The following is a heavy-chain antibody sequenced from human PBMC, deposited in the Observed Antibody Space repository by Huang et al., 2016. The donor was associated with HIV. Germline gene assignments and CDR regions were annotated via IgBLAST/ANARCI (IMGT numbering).Heavy chain of an antibody. J-gene: IGHJ2*01. Sequence: QVQLYQWGAGPLRPSETLSLTCGGSGGSLHGYYWYWLRQSPGRGWEWIGEGNHGGSTRYNPSLKSRVTISVDTAKMRFSLNLTSVTATDTADYYCATSRSGSGWFLDIWGRGTLVSVS. V-gene: IGHV4-34*01. CDR2: GNHGGST. CDR3: ATSRSGSGWFLDI. CDR1: GGSLHGYY. D-gene: IGHD6-19*01.